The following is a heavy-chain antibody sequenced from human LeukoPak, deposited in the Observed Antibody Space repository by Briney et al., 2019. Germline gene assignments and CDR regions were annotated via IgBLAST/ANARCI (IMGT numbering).Heavy chain of an antibody. J-gene: IGHJ4*02. V-gene: IGHV4-34*01. D-gene: IGHD3-10*01. Sequence: PSETLSLTCTVSGGSISSYYWSWIRQPPGKGLEWIGEINHSGSTNYNPSLKSRVTISVDTSKNQFSLKLSSVTAADTAVYYCARVGLVRGVNYFDYWGQGTLVTVSS. CDR2: INHSGST. CDR3: ARVGLVRGVNYFDY. CDR1: GGSISSYY.